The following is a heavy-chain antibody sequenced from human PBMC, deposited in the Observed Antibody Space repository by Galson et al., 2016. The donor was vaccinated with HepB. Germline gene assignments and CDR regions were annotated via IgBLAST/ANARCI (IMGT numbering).Heavy chain of an antibody. Sequence: SLRLSCAVSGFTFSSYAMTWVRQAPGKGLEWVSGISGGGGDTYYADSVQGRFTVSRDNSKNTLYLQMSSLRAEDTAVYYCAKDPKYLGSYFGFGYWGPGTLVTVSS. CDR1: GFTFSSYA. J-gene: IGHJ4*02. CDR3: AKDPKYLGSYFGFGY. CDR2: ISGGGGDT. V-gene: IGHV3-23*01. D-gene: IGHD1-26*01.